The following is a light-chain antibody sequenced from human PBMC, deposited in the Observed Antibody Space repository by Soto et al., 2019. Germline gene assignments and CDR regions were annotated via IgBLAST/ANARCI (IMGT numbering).Light chain of an antibody. CDR2: EVS. CDR3: SSYAGSNNVV. V-gene: IGLV2-8*01. CDR1: SSDVGGYNY. Sequence: QSVLTQPPSAPGSPGQSVTISCTGTSSDVGGYNYVSWYQQHPGKAPKLMIYEVSKRPSGVTDRFSGSKSGNTASLTVSGLQAEDEADYYCSSYAGSNNVVFGGGTKLTVL. J-gene: IGLJ2*01.